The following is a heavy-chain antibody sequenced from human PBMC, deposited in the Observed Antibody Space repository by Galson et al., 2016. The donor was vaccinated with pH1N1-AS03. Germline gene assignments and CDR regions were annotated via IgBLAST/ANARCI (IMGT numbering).Heavy chain of an antibody. J-gene: IGHJ6*04. V-gene: IGHV5-51*01. CDR2: IYPGDSYT. CDR3: ARHRLSVTHSFSTRGIDV. CDR1: GYSFTNYW. Sequence: QSGAEVKKPGESLKISCKGSGYSFTNYWIGWVRQMPGKGLEWMGIIYPGDSYTRYSPSFQGQVTVSSDKSITTAYLQWSNLKASDTAMYYCARHRLSVTHSFSTRGIDVWGKGTTVTVSS. D-gene: IGHD5/OR15-5a*01.